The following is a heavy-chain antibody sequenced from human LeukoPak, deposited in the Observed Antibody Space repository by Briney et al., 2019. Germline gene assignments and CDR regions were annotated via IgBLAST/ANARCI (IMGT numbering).Heavy chain of an antibody. D-gene: IGHD1-1*01. CDR1: GYTFTGYS. CDR3: ARASPLKGYESTDFDY. Sequence: ASVKVSCKASGYTFTGYSMHWVRQAPGQGLEWMGWINPNSGGTNYAQKFQGRVTMTRDTSTSTVYMELSSLRSEDTAVYYCARASPLKGYESTDFDYWGQGTLVTVSS. V-gene: IGHV1-2*02. J-gene: IGHJ4*02. CDR2: INPNSGGT.